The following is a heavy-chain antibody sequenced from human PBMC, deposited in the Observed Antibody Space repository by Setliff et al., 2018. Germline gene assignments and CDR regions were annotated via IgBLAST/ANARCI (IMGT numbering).Heavy chain of an antibody. CDR2: IYPGDSIT. Sequence: PGESLKISCKGSGYSFSTCWIGWVRQMPGKGQEWMGIIYPGDSITRYSPSFQGQVTISVDKSINTAYLQWSSLRASDTAIYYCARHPYYYGSGTYLDNNNRWFDPWGQGTLVTVSS. D-gene: IGHD3-10*01. CDR1: GYSFSTCW. V-gene: IGHV5-51*01. J-gene: IGHJ5*02. CDR3: ARHPYYYGSGTYLDNNNRWFDP.